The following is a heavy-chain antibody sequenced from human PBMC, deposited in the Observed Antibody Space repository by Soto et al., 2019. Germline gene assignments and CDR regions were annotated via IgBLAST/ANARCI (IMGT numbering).Heavy chain of an antibody. D-gene: IGHD6-13*01. CDR2: IKQDGSEE. CDR1: GFTFSSYW. CDR3: ARIAASGRGWDV. J-gene: IGHJ6*02. Sequence: EVQLVESGGGLVQPGGSLRLYCVDSGFTFSSYWMSWVRQAPVKGLEWVGNIKQDGSEENYVDSVKGRFTISRDNAKNSMYLQMNSLRVEDTAVYYCARIAASGRGWDVWGQGTTVVVSS. V-gene: IGHV3-7*01.